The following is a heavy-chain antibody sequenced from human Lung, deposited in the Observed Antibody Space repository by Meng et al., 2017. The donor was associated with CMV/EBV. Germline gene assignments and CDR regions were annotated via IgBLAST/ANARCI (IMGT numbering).Heavy chain of an antibody. CDR1: GYAITSNG. J-gene: IGHJ4*02. D-gene: IGHD4-11*01. V-gene: IGHV1-18*01. CDR2: ISALNGGT. Sequence: KVSCKASGYAITSNGISWVRQATGEGLEWMGWISALNGGTIYAEKVQGRVTMTTDTATTTAYMELRSMRSDDTAMYYCVRDRYSNIDYWGQGTLVTVSS. CDR3: VRDRYSNIDY.